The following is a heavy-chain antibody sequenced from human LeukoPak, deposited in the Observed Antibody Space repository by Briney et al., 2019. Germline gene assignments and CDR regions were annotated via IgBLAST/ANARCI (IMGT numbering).Heavy chain of an antibody. CDR3: ARGGPPAAPPYFDY. J-gene: IGHJ4*02. Sequence: ASVKVSCKASGYTFTSYDINWVRQATGQGLEWMGWMNPNSGNTGYAQKFQGRVTITRNTSISTAYMELSSLRSEDTAVYYCARGGPPAAPPYFDYWGQGTLVTVSS. D-gene: IGHD2-2*01. CDR2: MNPNSGNT. CDR1: GYTFTSYD. V-gene: IGHV1-8*03.